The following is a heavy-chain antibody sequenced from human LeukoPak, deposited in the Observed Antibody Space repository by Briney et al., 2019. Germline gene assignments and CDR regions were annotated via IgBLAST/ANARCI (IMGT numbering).Heavy chain of an antibody. J-gene: IGHJ4*02. CDR3: AVVVRGVIRFDY. V-gene: IGHV1-18*01. CDR1: GYTFTSYG. Sequence: ASVKVSCKASGYTFTSYGISWVRQAPGQGLEWMGWISAYNGNTNYAQKFQGRVTMTRNTSTSTAYMELSSLRSEDTAVYYCAVVVRGVIRFDYWGQGTLVTVSS. D-gene: IGHD3-10*01. CDR2: ISAYNGNT.